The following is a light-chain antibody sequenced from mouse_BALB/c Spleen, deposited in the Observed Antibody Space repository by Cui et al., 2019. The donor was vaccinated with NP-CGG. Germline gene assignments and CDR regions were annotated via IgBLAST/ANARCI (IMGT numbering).Light chain of an antibody. CDR1: TGAVTTSNY. CDR2: GTN. V-gene: IGLV1*01. Sequence: AVVPQEPASTTSPGETVTLTCRSSTGAVTTSNYANWVQEKPDHLFTGLIGGTNNRVPGVPARFSGSLIGDKAALTITGAQTEDEAIYFCALWYSNHWVFGGGTKLTVL. CDR3: ALWYSNHWV. J-gene: IGLJ1*01.